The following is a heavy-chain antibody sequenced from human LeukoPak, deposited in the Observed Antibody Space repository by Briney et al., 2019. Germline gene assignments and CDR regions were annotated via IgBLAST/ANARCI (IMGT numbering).Heavy chain of an antibody. Sequence: ASVKVSCKASGYTFTSYGISWVRQAPGQGLEWMGWISAYNGNTNYAQKPQGRVTMTTDTSTSTAYMELRSLRSDDTAVYYCARDWRDCTNGVCYSDYWGQGTLVTVSS. CDR2: ISAYNGNT. CDR3: ARDWRDCTNGVCYSDY. J-gene: IGHJ4*02. V-gene: IGHV1-18*01. CDR1: GYTFTSYG. D-gene: IGHD2-8*01.